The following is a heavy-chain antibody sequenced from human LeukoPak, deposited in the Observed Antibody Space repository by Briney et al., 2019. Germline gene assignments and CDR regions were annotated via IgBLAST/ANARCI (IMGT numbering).Heavy chain of an antibody. Sequence: GASAKVSCKASGYTFAIFGVTWVRQAPGQGLEWMGRIIPVLNITTYAQKFQGRVTITADTSTSTVYMELSSLRSEETAVYYCARDQGLTAPPPYGLDVWGQGTTVIVSS. CDR2: IIPVLNIT. CDR3: ARDQGLTAPPPYGLDV. V-gene: IGHV1-69*04. CDR1: GYTFAIFG. D-gene: IGHD5-18*01. J-gene: IGHJ6*02.